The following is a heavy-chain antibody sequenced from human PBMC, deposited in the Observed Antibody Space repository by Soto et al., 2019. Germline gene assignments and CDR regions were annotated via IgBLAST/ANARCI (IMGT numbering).Heavy chain of an antibody. CDR2: IYDCGST. J-gene: IGHJ4*02. CDR1: GDSISDVNYY. V-gene: IGHV4-30-4*01. Sequence: SETLSLTCTVSGDSISDVNYYWSWIRQSPDKGLEWIGLIYDCGSTYSNPSLKSRVTVSIDTSKNQFSLQLSSMSAADTAVYYCTRGPSGDKVDYWGQGTLVTSPQ. D-gene: IGHD7-27*01. CDR3: TRGPSGDKVDY.